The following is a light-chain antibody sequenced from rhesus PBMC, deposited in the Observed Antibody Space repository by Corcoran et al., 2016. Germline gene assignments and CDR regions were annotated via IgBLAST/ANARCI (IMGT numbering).Light chain of an antibody. CDR3: QQHKTYPIT. CDR2: YAS. V-gene: IGKV1S14*01. Sequence: DIQMTQSPSSLSASVGDTVTITCRASQDIANYLAWYQQKPGKAPKHLVYYASKLESWVPSRFIGGGSGTYFTLTISSLQPEDFAIYYCQQHKTYPITFGPGTKLDIK. CDR1: QDIANY. J-gene: IGKJ3*01.